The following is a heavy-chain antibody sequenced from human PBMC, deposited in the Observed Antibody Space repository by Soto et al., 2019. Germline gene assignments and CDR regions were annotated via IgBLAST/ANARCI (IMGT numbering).Heavy chain of an antibody. Sequence: ESGGGVVQPGRSLRLSCAASGFTFSSYGMHWVRQAPGRGLEWVAVIWYDGSNKYYADSVKGRFTISRDNSKNTLYLQMNSLRAEDTAVYYCARECSGGSCYSAHYYYMDVWGKGTTVTVSS. V-gene: IGHV3-33*01. J-gene: IGHJ6*03. D-gene: IGHD2-15*01. CDR1: GFTFSSYG. CDR2: IWYDGSNK. CDR3: ARECSGGSCYSAHYYYMDV.